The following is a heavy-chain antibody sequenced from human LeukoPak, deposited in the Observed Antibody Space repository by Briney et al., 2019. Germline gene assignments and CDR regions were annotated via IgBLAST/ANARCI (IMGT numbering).Heavy chain of an antibody. Sequence: PGGSLRLSCAASGFIFSHYGMHWVRQVPGKGLEWVAVIWHDGSSKYYADSVKGRFTISRDNSENTVYLQMNSLRAEDTAVYYCAKDAQRGFDYSNSLEYWGQGDLVTVSS. CDR3: AKDAQRGFDYSNSLEY. J-gene: IGHJ4*02. CDR1: GFIFSHYG. CDR2: IWHDGSSK. V-gene: IGHV3-33*06. D-gene: IGHD4-11*01.